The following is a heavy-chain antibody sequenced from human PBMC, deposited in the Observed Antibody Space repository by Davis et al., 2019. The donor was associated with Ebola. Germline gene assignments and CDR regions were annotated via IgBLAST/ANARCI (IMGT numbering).Heavy chain of an antibody. D-gene: IGHD6-19*01. CDR2: ISHGGGT. CDR1: DGSFSGFY. Sequence: MPSETLSLTCAVYDGSFSGFYWNWIRQPPGKGLEWIGEISHGGGTNYNPSLQSRVTISEDTSKNLFSLKLSSVTAADTAVYYCARGYSSGWSMYYFDYWGQGTLVTVSS. V-gene: IGHV4-34*01. CDR3: ARGYSSGWSMYYFDY. J-gene: IGHJ4*02.